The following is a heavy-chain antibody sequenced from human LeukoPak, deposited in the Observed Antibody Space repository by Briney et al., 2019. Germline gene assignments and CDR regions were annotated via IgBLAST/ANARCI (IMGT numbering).Heavy chain of an antibody. V-gene: IGHV1-69*04. CDR3: ARDQWELISCVDY. CDR2: IIPILGIA. D-gene: IGHD1-26*01. Sequence: SVKVSCKASGGTFSSYAISWVRQAPGQGLEWMGRIIPILGIANYAQKFQGRVTITADKSTSTAYMELSSLRSEDTAVYYCARDQWELISCVDYWGQGTLVTVSS. CDR1: GGTFSSYA. J-gene: IGHJ4*02.